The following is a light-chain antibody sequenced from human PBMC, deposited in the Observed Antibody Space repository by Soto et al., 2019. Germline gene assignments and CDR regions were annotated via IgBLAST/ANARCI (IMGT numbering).Light chain of an antibody. CDR2: AAS. CDR1: QGISTY. J-gene: IGKJ1*01. CDR3: QQFAISTT. Sequence: DIQMTQSPSSLSASVGDRVTITCRASQGISTYLNWYQQKPGKAPKLLIYAASSLQSGVPSRFSGSGSETDFTLTISSLQPEDFATYYCQQFAISTTFGQGTKVDIK. V-gene: IGKV1-39*01.